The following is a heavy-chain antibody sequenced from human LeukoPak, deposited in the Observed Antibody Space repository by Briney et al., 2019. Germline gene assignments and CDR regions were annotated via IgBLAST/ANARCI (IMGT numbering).Heavy chain of an antibody. CDR3: AREYSSSSSIDY. Sequence: PSETLSLTCTVSGGSVSSGSYYWSWIRQPPGKGLEWIGYIYYSGSTNYNPSLKSRVTISVDTSKNQFSLKLSSVTAADTAVYYCAREYSSSSSIDYWGQGTLVTVSS. J-gene: IGHJ4*02. CDR2: IYYSGST. D-gene: IGHD6-6*01. V-gene: IGHV4-61*01. CDR1: GGSVSSGSYY.